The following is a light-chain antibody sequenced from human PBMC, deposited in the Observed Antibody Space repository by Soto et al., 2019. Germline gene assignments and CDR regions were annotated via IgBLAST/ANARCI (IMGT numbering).Light chain of an antibody. CDR1: QNIDIS. J-gene: IGKJ2*01. Sequence: DIQMTQSPSTLSASVGDRVTITCRASQNIDISLAWYQQKPGKAPNLLIYKASILESGVPSRFSGSGSGTEFTLTISSLQPDDFATYFCQSYYSYSYTFGQGTNLQIK. CDR2: KAS. V-gene: IGKV1-5*03. CDR3: QSYYSYSYT.